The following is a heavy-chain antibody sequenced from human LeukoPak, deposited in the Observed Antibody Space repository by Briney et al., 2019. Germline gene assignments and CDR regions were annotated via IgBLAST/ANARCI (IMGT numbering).Heavy chain of an antibody. CDR1: GYTFTSYG. CDR3: ARVLGTPPAREWLLGYYYMDA. J-gene: IGHJ6*03. D-gene: IGHD3-3*01. V-gene: IGHV1-18*01. CDR2: ISAYNGNT. Sequence: ASVKVSCKASGYTFTSYGISWVRQAPGQGLEWMGWISAYNGNTNYAQKLQGRVTMTTDTSTSTAYMELRSLRSDDTAVYYCARVLGTPPAREWLLGYYYMDAWGKGTTVTVSS.